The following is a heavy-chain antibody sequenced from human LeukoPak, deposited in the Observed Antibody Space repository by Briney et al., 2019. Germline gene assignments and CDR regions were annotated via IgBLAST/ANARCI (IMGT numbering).Heavy chain of an antibody. CDR1: GFTVSSNY. CDR2: IYSGGTT. D-gene: IGHD2-15*01. CDR3: ATQPCSGGRCYLNN. J-gene: IGHJ4*02. V-gene: IGHV3-53*01. Sequence: GGSLRLSCAVSGFTVSSNYLSWVRQAPGKGPEWVSVIYSGGTTNYADSVKGRFTISRDTSKNTLYLQMNSLRVEDTAVYYCATQPCSGGRCYLNNWGQGTLVTVSS.